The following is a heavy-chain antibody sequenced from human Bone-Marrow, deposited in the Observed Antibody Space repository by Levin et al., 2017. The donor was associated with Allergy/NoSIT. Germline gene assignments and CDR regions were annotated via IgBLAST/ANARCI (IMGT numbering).Heavy chain of an antibody. CDR1: GFTFSSYA. D-gene: IGHD6-19*01. Sequence: GGSLRLSCAASGFTFSSYAMHWVRQAPGKGLEYVSAISSNGGSTYYANSVKGRFTISRDNSKNTLYLQMGSLRAEEMAVYYCARRIAVAGTNYYGMDAWGQGTTVTVSS. J-gene: IGHJ6*02. CDR3: ARRIAVAGTNYYGMDA. CDR2: ISSNGGST. V-gene: IGHV3-64*01.